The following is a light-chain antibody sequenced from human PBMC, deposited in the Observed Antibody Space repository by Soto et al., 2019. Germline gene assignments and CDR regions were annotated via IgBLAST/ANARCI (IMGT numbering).Light chain of an antibody. V-gene: IGKV3-15*01. CDR3: QQYNNWPWT. J-gene: IGKJ1*01. Sequence: EIVLTQSPGTLSLSPGERGALSCRASQSVSSNLAWYQQKPGQAPSLLIYGASTRATGIPARFSGSGSGTEFTLTISSLQSEDFAVYYCQQYNNWPWTFGQGTKVDIK. CDR1: QSVSSN. CDR2: GAS.